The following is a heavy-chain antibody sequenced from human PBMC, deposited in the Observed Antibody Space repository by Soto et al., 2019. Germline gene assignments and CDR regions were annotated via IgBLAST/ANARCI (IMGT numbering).Heavy chain of an antibody. J-gene: IGHJ6*02. V-gene: IGHV4-31*03. D-gene: IGHD3-22*01. Sequence: SETLSLTCTVSGGSISSGGYYWSWIRQHPGKGLEWIGYIYYSGSTYYNPSLKSRVTISVDTSKNQFSLKLSSVTAADTAVYYCARDAYYYDSSGRNYGMDVWGQGTTVTVSS. CDR2: IYYSGST. CDR1: GGSISSGGYY. CDR3: ARDAYYYDSSGRNYGMDV.